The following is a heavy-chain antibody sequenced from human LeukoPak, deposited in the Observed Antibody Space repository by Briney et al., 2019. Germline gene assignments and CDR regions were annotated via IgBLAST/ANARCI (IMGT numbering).Heavy chain of an antibody. CDR2: IYYSGST. CDR3: ARGLGYSYGFWYYGMDV. D-gene: IGHD5-18*01. J-gene: IGHJ6*02. CDR1: GGSISSSSYY. Sequence: SETLSLTCTVSGGSISSSSYYWGWIRQPPGKGLEWIGSIYYSGSTNYNPSLKSRVTISVDTSKNQFSLKLSSVTAADTAVYYCARGLGYSYGFWYYGMDVWGQGTTVTVSS. V-gene: IGHV4-39*07.